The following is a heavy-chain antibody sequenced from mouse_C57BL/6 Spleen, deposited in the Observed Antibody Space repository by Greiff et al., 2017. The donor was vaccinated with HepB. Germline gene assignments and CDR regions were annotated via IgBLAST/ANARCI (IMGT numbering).Heavy chain of an antibody. Sequence: VQLQQPGAELVMPGASVKLSCKASGYTFTSYWMHWVKQRPGQGLEWIGEIDPSDSYTNYNQKFKGKSTLTVDKSSSTAYMQLSSLTSEDSAVYYCARAPYYGSSYPWAMDYWGQGTSVTVSS. CDR1: GYTFTSYW. D-gene: IGHD1-1*01. CDR3: ARAPYYGSSYPWAMDY. V-gene: IGHV1-69*01. CDR2: IDPSDSYT. J-gene: IGHJ4*01.